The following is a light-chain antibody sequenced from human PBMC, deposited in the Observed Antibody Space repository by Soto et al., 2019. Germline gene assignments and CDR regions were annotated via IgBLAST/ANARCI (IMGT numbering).Light chain of an antibody. J-gene: IGKJ3*01. Sequence: EIVLTQSPGTLSLSPGERATLSCRATQSVNSDYLAWYQQRPGQAPRLLMHGASSRATGIPDRFSGSGSGADFTLTISRLEPEDSAVYYCYHYAYSQFAFGPGTKVDIK. CDR1: QSVNSDY. CDR3: YHYAYSQFA. V-gene: IGKV3-20*01. CDR2: GAS.